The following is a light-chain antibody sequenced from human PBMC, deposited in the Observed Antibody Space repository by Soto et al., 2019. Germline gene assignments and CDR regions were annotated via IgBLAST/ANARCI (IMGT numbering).Light chain of an antibody. CDR3: NAYSRSSPWV. J-gene: IGLJ3*02. Sequence: QSVLTQPASVSGSPGQSITISCTGTSSDIGSYSYVSWYQQRPGKAPRLIIYEVSKRYSVVSNRFSGSKSGNTASLTISGLHSEDEADYFCNAYSRSSPWVFGGGTKLTVL. CDR1: SSDIGSYSY. V-gene: IGLV2-14*01. CDR2: EVS.